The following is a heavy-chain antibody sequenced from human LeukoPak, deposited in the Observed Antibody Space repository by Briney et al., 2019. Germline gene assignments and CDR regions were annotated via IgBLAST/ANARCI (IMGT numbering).Heavy chain of an antibody. D-gene: IGHD3-22*01. V-gene: IGHV3-7*01. CDR3: AREDDYYDSSGYYYDYFDY. CDR2: IKQDGSEK. Sequence: PGGSLRLSCAASGFTFSSYWMSWVRQAPGKGLEWVANIKQDGSEKYYVDSVKGRFTISRDNAKNSLYVQMNSLRAEDTAVYYCAREDDYYDSSGYYYDYFDYWGQGTLVTVSS. CDR1: GFTFSSYW. J-gene: IGHJ4*02.